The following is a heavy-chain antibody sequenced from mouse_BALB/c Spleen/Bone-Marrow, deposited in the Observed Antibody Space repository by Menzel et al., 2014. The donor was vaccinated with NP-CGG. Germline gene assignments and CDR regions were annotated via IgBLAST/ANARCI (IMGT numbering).Heavy chain of an antibody. CDR3: AREEDFFDY. CDR1: GYTFTSYW. J-gene: IGHJ2*01. Sequence: VQLQQSGAELVKPGTSVKMSCKASGYTFTSYWMHWVKQRPGQGLEWIGDIYPGTNSTNYNEKFKTKATLTVDTSSSTAYMQLSSPTAEDAAVYYCAREEDFFDYWGQGTTLTVSS. CDR2: IYPGTNST. V-gene: IGHV1-55*01.